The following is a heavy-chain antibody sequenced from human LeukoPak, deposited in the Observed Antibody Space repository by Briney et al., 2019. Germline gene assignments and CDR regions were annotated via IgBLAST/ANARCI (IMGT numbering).Heavy chain of an antibody. CDR3: AKSVTTRVGYFDY. CDR1: GFTFSSYA. J-gene: IGHJ4*02. Sequence: GGSLRLSCAASGFTFSSYAMHWVRQAPGKGLEYVSAISSNGGSTYYANSVKGRFTISRDNSKNTLYLQMNSLRAEDTAVYYCAKSVTTRVGYFDYWGQGTLVTVSS. CDR2: ISSNGGST. D-gene: IGHD3-22*01. V-gene: IGHV3-64*01.